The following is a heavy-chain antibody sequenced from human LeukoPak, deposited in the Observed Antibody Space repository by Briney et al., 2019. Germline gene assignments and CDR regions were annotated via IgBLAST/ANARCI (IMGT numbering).Heavy chain of an antibody. CDR1: GFPFSNYK. J-gene: IGHJ4*02. Sequence: PGGSLRLSCAASGFPFSNYKMNWVRQAPGKGLEWVSSITSSSGCIYYADSVKGRFTISRDNAKKSLFLHMNSLRADDTAVYSCAREVGSNGAFDYWGPGTLVTVSS. CDR3: AREVGSNGAFDY. CDR2: ITSSSGCI. V-gene: IGHV3-21*01. D-gene: IGHD1-26*01.